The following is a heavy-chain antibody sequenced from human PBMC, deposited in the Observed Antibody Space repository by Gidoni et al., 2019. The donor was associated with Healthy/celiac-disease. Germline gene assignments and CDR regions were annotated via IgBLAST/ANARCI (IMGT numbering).Heavy chain of an antibody. J-gene: IGHJ3*02. CDR1: GSPFSRYA. CDR3: ASSSYYGSGSPFDI. CDR2: ISYDGSNK. V-gene: IGHV3-30-3*01. D-gene: IGHD3-10*01. Sequence: QVQLVESGGGVVQPGRSLTLSCAALGSPFSRYAMPWVRQAPGKGLEWVAVISYDGSNKYYADSVKGRFTISRDNSKNTLYLQMNSLRAEDTAVYYCASSSYYGSGSPFDIWGQGTMVTVSS.